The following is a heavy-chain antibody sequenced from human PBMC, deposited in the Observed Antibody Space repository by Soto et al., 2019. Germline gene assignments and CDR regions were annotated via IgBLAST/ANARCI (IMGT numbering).Heavy chain of an antibody. D-gene: IGHD3-22*01. CDR2: INPSGGST. CDR1: GYTFTSYY. CDR3: AYTDYYDSSGSLAVSVSSY. J-gene: IGHJ4*02. V-gene: IGHV1-46*01. Sequence: ASVKVSCKASGYTFTSYYMHWVRQAPGQGLEWMGIINPSGGSTSYAQKFQGRVTMTRDTSTSTVYMELSSLRSEDTAVYYCAYTDYYDSSGSLAVSVSSYWGQGTLVTVSS.